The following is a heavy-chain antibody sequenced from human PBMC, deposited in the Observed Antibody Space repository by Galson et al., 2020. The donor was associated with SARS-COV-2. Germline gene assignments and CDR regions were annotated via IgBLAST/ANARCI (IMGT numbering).Heavy chain of an antibody. CDR3: AGLSNPPSQYDFDD. D-gene: IGHD4-4*01. CDR2: ISSSSSYT. CDR1: GFTFSDYY. V-gene: IGHV3-11*06. Sequence: GGSLRLSCAASGFTFSDYYMSWIRQAPGKGLEWVSYISSSSSYTNYADSVTGRFTISIEHAKNSLYLQMISLRAEDTAVYYCAGLSNPPSQYDFDDWGQGTLVTVSS. J-gene: IGHJ4*02.